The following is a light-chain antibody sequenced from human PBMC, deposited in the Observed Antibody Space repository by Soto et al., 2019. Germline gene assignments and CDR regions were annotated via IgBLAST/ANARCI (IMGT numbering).Light chain of an antibody. J-gene: IGLJ3*02. Sequence: ELTQPPSVSVAPGQTARITCGGNNIGSKSVHWYQQLPGTAPKLLIYGNRNRPSGVPERFSGSKSGTSASLAITGLQAEDEADYYCQAYDYSLTASVFGGGTQLTVL. V-gene: IGLV1-40*01. CDR1: NNIGSKS. CDR2: GNR. CDR3: QAYDYSLTASV.